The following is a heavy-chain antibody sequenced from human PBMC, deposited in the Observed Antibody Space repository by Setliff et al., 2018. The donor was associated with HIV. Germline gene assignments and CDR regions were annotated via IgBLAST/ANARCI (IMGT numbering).Heavy chain of an antibody. CDR3: ARPFDWGSSHPLGY. CDR1: GGSSSSSSFY. D-gene: IGHD3-9*01. J-gene: IGHJ4*02. CDR2: IYYSGNT. V-gene: IGHV4-39*01. Sequence: LSLTCTVSGGSSSSSSFYWGWIRQPPGKGLEWIGSIYYSGNTYYNPSLKSRVTISVDTSKNQFSLKLSSVTAADTAVYYCARPFDWGSSHPLGYWSQGTLVTVSS.